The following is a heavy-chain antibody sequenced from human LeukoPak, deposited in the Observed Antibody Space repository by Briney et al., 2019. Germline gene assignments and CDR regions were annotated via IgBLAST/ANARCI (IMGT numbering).Heavy chain of an antibody. CDR2: IWYDGSNK. CDR1: GFTFSSYG. CDR3: AKARPRVSFDY. D-gene: IGHD5/OR15-5a*01. V-gene: IGHV3-30*02. Sequence: GGSLRLSCAASGFTFSSYGMHWVRQAPGKGLEWVAVIWYDGSNKYYADSVKGRFTISRDNSKNTLYLQMNSLRAEDTAVYYCAKARPRVSFDYWGQGTLVTVSS. J-gene: IGHJ4*02.